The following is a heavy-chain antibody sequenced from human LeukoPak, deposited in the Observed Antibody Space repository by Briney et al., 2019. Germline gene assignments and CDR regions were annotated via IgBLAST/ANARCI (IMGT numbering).Heavy chain of an antibody. Sequence: SVKVSCKASGYTFTGYYMHWVRQAAGQGLEGMGWINPNSGGTKYARKFQGRVTMTSDASISTAYMELSSLRSDDTAVYYCARRPYQHLLYYFDYWGQGALVTVSS. D-gene: IGHD2-2*01. CDR3: ARRPYQHLLYYFDY. CDR1: GYTFTGYY. CDR2: INPNSGGT. V-gene: IGHV1-2*02. J-gene: IGHJ4*02.